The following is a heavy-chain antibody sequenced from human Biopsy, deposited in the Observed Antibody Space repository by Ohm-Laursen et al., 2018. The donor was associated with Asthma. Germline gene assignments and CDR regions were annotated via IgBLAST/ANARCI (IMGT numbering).Heavy chain of an antibody. J-gene: IGHJ6*02. D-gene: IGHD5-12*01. Sequence: SVKVSCKASGDSLGSFINYAISWVRQAPRQGLEWMGGLIPVLGTADYAPMFECRVTITADESTSTAYLELTSLRFEDTAVYYCARGYSGTDRIVYYYSGMEVWGQGTTVTVSS. CDR2: LIPVLGTA. CDR1: GDSLGSFINYA. V-gene: IGHV1-69*13. CDR3: ARGYSGTDRIVYYYSGMEV.